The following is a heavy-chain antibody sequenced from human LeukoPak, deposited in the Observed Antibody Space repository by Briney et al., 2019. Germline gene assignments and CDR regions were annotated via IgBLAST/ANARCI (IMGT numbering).Heavy chain of an antibody. CDR1: GYTFTGYY. D-gene: IGHD6-19*01. J-gene: IGHJ4*02. V-gene: IGHV1-2*02. Sequence: ASVKVSCKASGYTFTGYYMHWVRQAPGQGLEWMGWINPNSGGTNYAQKFQGRVTMTRDTSISTAYMELSRLRSDDTAVYYCARGAKLAVAGRFDYWGQGTLVTVSS. CDR3: ARGAKLAVAGRFDY. CDR2: INPNSGGT.